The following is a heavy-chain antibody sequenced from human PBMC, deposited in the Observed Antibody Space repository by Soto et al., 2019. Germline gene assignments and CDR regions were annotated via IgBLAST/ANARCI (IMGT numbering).Heavy chain of an antibody. CDR1: GASVSSGGW. D-gene: IGHD3-3*01. CDR2: IYHSGST. V-gene: IGHV4-4*02. Sequence: QVQLQESGPGLVEPSGTLSLTCTVSGASVSSGGWWTWLRQPPGKGLEWIGEIYHSGSTNYNPSLKSRVSMSLDNSKNQFSLRLNYVTAADTALYYCTTKPGGSNFGFQSWGQGTLVTVSS. J-gene: IGHJ4*02. CDR3: TTKPGGSNFGFQS.